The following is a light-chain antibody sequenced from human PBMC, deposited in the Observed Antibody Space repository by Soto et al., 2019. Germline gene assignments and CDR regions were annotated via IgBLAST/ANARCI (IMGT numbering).Light chain of an antibody. Sequence: EIVITQSPATLSVSPGERATLSCRASQSISSNLAWFQHKPGQAPRLLIYGASTRATGIPARFSGSGSGTEFTLTISSLQSEDFTFYYCQQYKNWPPYTFGQGTKVDIK. J-gene: IGKJ2*01. V-gene: IGKV3-15*01. CDR3: QQYKNWPPYT. CDR2: GAS. CDR1: QSISSN.